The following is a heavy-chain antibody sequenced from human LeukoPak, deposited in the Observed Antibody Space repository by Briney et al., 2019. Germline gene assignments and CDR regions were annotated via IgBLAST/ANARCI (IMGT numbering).Heavy chain of an antibody. J-gene: IGHJ4*02. V-gene: IGHV4-30-2*01. Sequence: PSQTLSLTCTVSGGSISSGGYYWSWIRQPPGKGLEWIGYIYHSGSTYYNPSLKSRVTISVDRSKNQFSLKLSSVTAADTAVYYCARGLRFLEWFTSFDYWGQGTLVTVSS. D-gene: IGHD3-3*01. CDR2: IYHSGST. CDR1: GGSISSGGYY. CDR3: ARGLRFLEWFTSFDY.